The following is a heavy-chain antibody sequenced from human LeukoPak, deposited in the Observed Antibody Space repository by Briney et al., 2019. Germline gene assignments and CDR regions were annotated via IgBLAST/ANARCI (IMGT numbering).Heavy chain of an antibody. CDR2: IRYDGSNK. Sequence: GGSLRLSCAASGFTFSSYGMHWVRQAPGKGLEWVAFIRYDGSNKYYADSVKGRFTISRDNSKNTLYLQMNSLRAEDTAVYYCAKEAPPSDGIGYSPPFDYWGQGTLVTVSS. V-gene: IGHV3-30*02. D-gene: IGHD3-22*01. CDR3: AKEAPPSDGIGYSPPFDY. J-gene: IGHJ4*02. CDR1: GFTFSSYG.